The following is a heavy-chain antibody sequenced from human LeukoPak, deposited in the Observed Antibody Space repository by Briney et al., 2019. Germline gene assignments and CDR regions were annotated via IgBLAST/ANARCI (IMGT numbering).Heavy chain of an antibody. CDR1: GFTFSSYD. V-gene: IGHV3-13*01. D-gene: IGHD5-12*01. J-gene: IGHJ3*02. CDR2: IGTAGDT. CDR3: ARFSGYGPDDAFDI. Sequence: GGSLSLSCAASGFTFSSYDMHWVRQATGKGLEWVSAIGTAGDTYYPGSVKGRFTISRENAKNSLYLQMNSLRAGDTAVYYCARFSGYGPDDAFDIWGQGTMVTVSS.